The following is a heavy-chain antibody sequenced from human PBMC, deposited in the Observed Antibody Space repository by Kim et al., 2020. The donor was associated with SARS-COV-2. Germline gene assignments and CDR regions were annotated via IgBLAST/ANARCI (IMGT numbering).Heavy chain of an antibody. V-gene: IGHV5-51*01. D-gene: IGHD2-2*01. Sequence: GESLKISCKGSGYSFTSYWIGWVRQMPGKGLEWMGIIYPGDSDTRYSPSFQGQVTISADKSISTAYLQWSSLKASDTAMYYCARSLPAYYYGMDVWGQGTTVTVSS. CDR3: ARSLPAYYYGMDV. J-gene: IGHJ6*02. CDR1: GYSFTSYW. CDR2: IYPGDSDT.